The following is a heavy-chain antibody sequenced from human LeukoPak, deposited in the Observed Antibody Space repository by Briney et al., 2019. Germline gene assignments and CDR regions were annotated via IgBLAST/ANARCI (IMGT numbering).Heavy chain of an antibody. D-gene: IGHD2-15*01. CDR1: GGTFISYA. V-gene: IGHV1-69*13. CDR2: IIPGLGSS. J-gene: IGHJ4*02. Sequence: SVKVSCKASGGTFISYAINWVRQAPGQGLVWMGGIIPGLGSSNYAQKFQGRVTITADESTSTACMELSSLRSEDTAVYYCTRDFDCSGGNCYSAFDSWGQGTLVTVSS. CDR3: TRDFDCSGGNCYSAFDS.